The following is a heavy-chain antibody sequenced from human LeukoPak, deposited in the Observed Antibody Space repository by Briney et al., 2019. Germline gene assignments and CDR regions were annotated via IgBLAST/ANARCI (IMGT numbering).Heavy chain of an antibody. CDR1: GYIFTSYY. J-gene: IGHJ4*02. V-gene: IGHV1-46*01. D-gene: IGHD2-15*01. Sequence: ASVKVSFKASGYIFTSYYIHWVRQAPGQGLEWMGVINPSGDTTTYAQKFQGRVTMTRDMSTSTVYMELSSLRSEDTAVYYCAREGRYCSGGSCYEGPAYWGQGTLVTVSS. CDR2: INPSGDTT. CDR3: AREGRYCSGGSCYEGPAY.